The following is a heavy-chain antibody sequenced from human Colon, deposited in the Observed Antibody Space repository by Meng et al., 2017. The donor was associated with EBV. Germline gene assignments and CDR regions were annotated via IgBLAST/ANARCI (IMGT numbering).Heavy chain of an antibody. Sequence: EVHLVELGGXLVKPGGLRRLSCAGSGFTFRTYSMNWVRKAPGKGLEWVASLSDSGTYMYYADSVRGRFTISGDYAKNSLYLEMNSLTAEDTGVYYCARRVGTGFDDWGQGTLVTVSS. J-gene: IGHJ4*02. CDR3: ARRVGTGFDD. D-gene: IGHD1-1*01. CDR2: LSDSGTYM. CDR1: GFTFRTYS. V-gene: IGHV3-21*01.